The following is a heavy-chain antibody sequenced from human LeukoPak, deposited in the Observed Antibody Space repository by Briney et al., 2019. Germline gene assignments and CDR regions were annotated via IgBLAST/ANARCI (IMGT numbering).Heavy chain of an antibody. D-gene: IGHD1-26*01. CDR3: ARASGSYYPRYFDY. Sequence: PSQTLSLTCTVSGGSISSGSYYWSWIRQPAGKGLEWIGRIYTSGSTNYNPSLKNRVTISVDTSKNQFSLKLSSVTAADTAVYYCARASGSYYPRYFDYWGQGTLVTVSS. J-gene: IGHJ4*02. CDR2: IYTSGST. V-gene: IGHV4-61*02. CDR1: GGSISSGSYY.